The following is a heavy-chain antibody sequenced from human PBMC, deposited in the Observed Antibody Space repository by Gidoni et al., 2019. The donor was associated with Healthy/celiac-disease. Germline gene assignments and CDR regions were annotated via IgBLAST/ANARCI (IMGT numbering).Heavy chain of an antibody. V-gene: IGHV4-34*01. CDR2: INHSGST. CDR1: GGSFSGYY. J-gene: IGHJ4*02. D-gene: IGHD6-13*01. CDR3: AQSSSSWYWYFDY. Sequence: QVHLQHWGAGLLKASEPLYLTRAVDGGSFSGYYWCWIRQPPGKGLEWIGEINHSGSTNYNPSLKSRVTISVDTSKNQFSLKLSSVTAADTAVYYCAQSSSSWYWYFDYWGQGTLVTVSS.